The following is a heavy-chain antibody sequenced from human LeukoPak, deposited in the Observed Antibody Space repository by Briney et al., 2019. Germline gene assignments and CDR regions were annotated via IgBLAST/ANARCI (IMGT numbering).Heavy chain of an antibody. J-gene: IGHJ5*02. V-gene: IGHV1-18*01. CDR3: ARDLGDYDSSGYYHR. CDR2: ISAYNGNT. Sequence: GASVKVSCKASGYTFTSYGISWVRQAPGQGLEWMGWISAYNGNTNYAQKLQGRVTMTTDTSTSTAYMELRSLRSDDTAVYYCARDLGDYDSSGYYHRWGQGTLVTVSS. D-gene: IGHD3-22*01. CDR1: GYTFTSYG.